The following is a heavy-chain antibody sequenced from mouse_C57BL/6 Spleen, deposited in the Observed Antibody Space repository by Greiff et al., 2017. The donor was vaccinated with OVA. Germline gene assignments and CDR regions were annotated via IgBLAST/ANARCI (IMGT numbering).Heavy chain of an antibody. J-gene: IGHJ4*01. Sequence: VQLQQSGAELVKPGASLKMSCKASGYTFTTYPIEWMKQNHGKSLEWIGNFHPYNDDTKYNEKFKGKATLTVEKSSSTVYLELSRLTSDDSAVYYCARGGYDYDYAMDYWGQGTSVTVSS. V-gene: IGHV1-47*01. CDR3: ARGGYDYDYAMDY. CDR2: FHPYNDDT. CDR1: GYTFTTYP. D-gene: IGHD2-4*01.